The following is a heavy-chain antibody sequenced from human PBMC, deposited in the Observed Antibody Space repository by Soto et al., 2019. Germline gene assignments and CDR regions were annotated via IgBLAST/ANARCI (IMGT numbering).Heavy chain of an antibody. J-gene: IGHJ5*02. V-gene: IGHV1-18*01. CDR2: ISAYNGNT. CDR1: GYTFNCYG. Sequence: GASVKVSCKASGYTFNCYGICWVRQEPGQGLEWMGWISAYNGNTNYAQKLQGRVTMTTDTSTSTAYMELRSLRSDDTAVYYCARDIVGATTWFDPWGQGTLVTVSS. D-gene: IGHD1-26*01. CDR3: ARDIVGATTWFDP.